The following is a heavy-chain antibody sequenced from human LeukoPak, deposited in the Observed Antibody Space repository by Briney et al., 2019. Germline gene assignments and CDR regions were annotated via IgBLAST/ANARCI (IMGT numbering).Heavy chain of an antibody. J-gene: IGHJ4*02. CDR2: INHSGST. V-gene: IGHV4-34*01. D-gene: IGHD6-19*01. CDR1: GGSFSGYY. CDR3: AREYSSGWYRSSRPKNYFDY. Sequence: SETLSLTCAVYGGSFSGYYWSWIRQPPGKGLEWIGEINHSGSTNYNPSLKSRVTISVDTSKNQFSLKLSSVTAADTAVNYCAREYSSGWYRSSRPKNYFDYWGQGTLVTVSS.